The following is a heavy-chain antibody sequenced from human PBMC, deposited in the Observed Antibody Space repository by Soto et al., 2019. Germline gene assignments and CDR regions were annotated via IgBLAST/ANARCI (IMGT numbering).Heavy chain of an antibody. CDR1: GGSFSGYY. CDR3: ARGPFCSSTSCHKYYYYYYMDV. D-gene: IGHD2-2*02. CDR2: INHSGST. J-gene: IGHJ6*03. V-gene: IGHV4-34*01. Sequence: SETLSLTCAVYGGSFSGYYWSWIRQPPGKGLEWIGEINHSGSTNYNPSLKSRVTISVDTSKNQFSLKLSSVTAADTAVYYCARGPFCSSTSCHKYYYYYYMDVWGKGTTVNV.